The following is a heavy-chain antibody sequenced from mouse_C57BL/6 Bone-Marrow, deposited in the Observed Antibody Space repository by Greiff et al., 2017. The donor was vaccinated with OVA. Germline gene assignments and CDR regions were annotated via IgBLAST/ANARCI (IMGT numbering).Heavy chain of an antibody. D-gene: IGHD3-2*02. Sequence: VQLQQPGAELVKPGASVKMSCKASGYTFTSYWITWVKQRPGQGLEWIGDIYPGSGSTNYNEKFKSKATLTVDTSSSTAYMQLSSLTSEDSAVYYCARGGNSSGYWYFDYWGQGTTLTVSS. CDR3: ARGGNSSGYWYFDY. CDR2: IYPGSGST. V-gene: IGHV1-55*01. CDR1: GYTFTSYW. J-gene: IGHJ2*01.